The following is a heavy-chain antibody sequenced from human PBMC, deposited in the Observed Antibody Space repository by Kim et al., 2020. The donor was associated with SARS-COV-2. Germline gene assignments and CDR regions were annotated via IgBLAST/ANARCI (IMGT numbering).Heavy chain of an antibody. CDR1: GDSISSRSYY. J-gene: IGHJ4*02. V-gene: IGHV4-39*01. Sequence: SETLSLTCTVSGDSISSRSYYWAWFRQPLGKGLVWIGTIYYTGATYYNPSLKSRLTISVDTSKNQFSLNLRSVTATDTAVYYCARRGGIVNNYNYWGQGTLVTVSS. CDR2: IYYTGAT. D-gene: IGHD1-1*01. CDR3: ARRGGIVNNYNY.